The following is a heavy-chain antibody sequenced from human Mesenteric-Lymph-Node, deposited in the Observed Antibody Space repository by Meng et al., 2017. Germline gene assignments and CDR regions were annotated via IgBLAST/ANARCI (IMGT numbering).Heavy chain of an antibody. Sequence: ELQLVESGGDLIKPGGSLRLSCAASGSTFKGDWMSWVRHAPGKGLEWVGRIKSEPDGGTTDYAAPVKGRFTISRDDSKNTLYLQMNSLKTEDTAVYYCATDYLFYFFGYWGQGTLVTVSS. CDR3: ATDYLFYFFGY. CDR1: GSTFKGDW. CDR2: IKSEPDGGTT. J-gene: IGHJ4*02. D-gene: IGHD2/OR15-2a*01. V-gene: IGHV3-15*01.